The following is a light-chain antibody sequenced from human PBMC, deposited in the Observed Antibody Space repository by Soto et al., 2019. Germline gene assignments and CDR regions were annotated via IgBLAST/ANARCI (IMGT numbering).Light chain of an antibody. Sequence: EIVMTQSPGTLSLSPGERATLSCRASQSVSSNNLAWYQQRPGQAPRVVIYGASTRATGIAERFSGSGSGTDFTLTISRLEPEDCAVYYCQQYGRSPSTFGPGTKVDIK. CDR2: GAS. J-gene: IGKJ3*01. CDR3: QQYGRSPST. CDR1: QSVSSNN. V-gene: IGKV3-20*01.